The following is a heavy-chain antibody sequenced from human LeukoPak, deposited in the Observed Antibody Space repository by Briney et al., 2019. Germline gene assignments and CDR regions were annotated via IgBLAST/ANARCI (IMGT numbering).Heavy chain of an antibody. V-gene: IGHV3-30-3*01. CDR2: ISSDGRNT. CDR3: AREGGYQYYYAMDV. J-gene: IGHJ6*02. D-gene: IGHD3-16*01. Sequence: QPGRSLKLSCAASGFIFRNYPMHWLRQAPDKGLEWVSLISSDGRNTYYADSVKGRFTISRDDSKNTLYLQMNSLRAEDTAVYYCAREGGYQYYYAMDVWGQGTLVTVSS. CDR1: GFIFRNYP.